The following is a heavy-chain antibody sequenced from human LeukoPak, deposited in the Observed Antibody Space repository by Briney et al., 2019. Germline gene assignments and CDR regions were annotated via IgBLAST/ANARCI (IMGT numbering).Heavy chain of an antibody. CDR3: ARGGSEGYRKYYYMDV. J-gene: IGHJ6*03. V-gene: IGHV4-59*01. Sequence: SETLSLTCSVSGGSISSYYGIWLRQPPGKGLEWIGYIYYSGSTNYNPSLKSRVTISVDTSKNQFSLNLSSVTTADTAVYYCARGGSEGYRKYYYMDVWGKGTTVTVSS. D-gene: IGHD3-10*01. CDR1: GGSISSYY. CDR2: IYYSGST.